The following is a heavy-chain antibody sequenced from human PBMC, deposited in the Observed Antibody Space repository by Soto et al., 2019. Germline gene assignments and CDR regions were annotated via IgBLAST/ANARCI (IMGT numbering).Heavy chain of an antibody. V-gene: IGHV4-31*11. CDR3: ARQTTCIFWYLDL. Sequence: QVQLQESGTGLVKPSQTLSLTCAVSGGSISSGGYSWSWIRQHPGKGLEFIGSIYYSGNTYYNPSLRSRVNISVDTSKNLFSLRLRSVTSAATAVYSCARQTTCIFWYLDLWGLGTLVTVYS. D-gene: IGHD1-7*01. CDR2: IYYSGNT. CDR1: GGSISSGGYS. J-gene: IGHJ2*01.